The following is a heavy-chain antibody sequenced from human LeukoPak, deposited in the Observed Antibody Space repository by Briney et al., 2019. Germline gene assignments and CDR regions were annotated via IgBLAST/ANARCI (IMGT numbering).Heavy chain of an antibody. CDR1: GRSISTYY. J-gene: IGHJ3*02. Sequence: PSETLSLTCTVSGRSISTYYWSWIRQPPGKGLEWIAYIYNSGSTNSNPSLKSRATISVDTSKNQFSLRLSSVTAADTAVYYCARIYYDSGAYYRRAFDIWGQGTMVSVSS. V-gene: IGHV4-59*01. CDR2: IYNSGST. CDR3: ARIYYDSGAYYRRAFDI. D-gene: IGHD3-22*01.